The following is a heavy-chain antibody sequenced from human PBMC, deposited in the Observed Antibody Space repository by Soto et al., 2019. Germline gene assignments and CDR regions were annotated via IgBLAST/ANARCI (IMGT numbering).Heavy chain of an antibody. D-gene: IGHD3-10*01. J-gene: IGHJ4*02. Sequence: EVQLLESGGGLVQPGGSLRLSCAASGVTLTSYAMTWVRQVPGEGLQWVSSISKSGDSTYYADSVKGRFTTSRDNSKNTLYLQMNSLRAEDTAIYYCAKGSFGFDYWGQGTLVTVSS. V-gene: IGHV3-23*01. CDR1: GVTLTSYA. CDR2: ISKSGDST. CDR3: AKGSFGFDY.